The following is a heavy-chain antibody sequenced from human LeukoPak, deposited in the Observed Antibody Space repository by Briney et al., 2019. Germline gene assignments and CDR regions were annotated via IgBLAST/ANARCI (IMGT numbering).Heavy chain of an antibody. Sequence: GGSLRLSCAASGFTFSSYAMSWVRQAPGKGLEWVSAISGSGGSTYYADSVKGQFTISRDNSKNTLYLQMNSLRAEDTAVYYCAKCYDSSGYYYRIIDYWGQGTLVTVSS. V-gene: IGHV3-23*01. D-gene: IGHD3-22*01. J-gene: IGHJ4*02. CDR3: AKCYDSSGYYYRIIDY. CDR1: GFTFSSYA. CDR2: ISGSGGST.